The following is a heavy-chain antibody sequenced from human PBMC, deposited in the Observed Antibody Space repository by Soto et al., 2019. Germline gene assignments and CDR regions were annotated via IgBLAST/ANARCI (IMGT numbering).Heavy chain of an antibody. CDR2: IYYSGST. J-gene: IGHJ6*03. D-gene: IGHD6-6*01. Sequence: PSETLSLTCTDSGGSISSYYWSWIRQPPGKGLEWIGYIYYSGSTNYNPSLKSRVTISVDTSKNQFSLKLSSVTAADTAVYYCARLSSSYYYYYMDVWGKGTTVTVSS. CDR1: GGSISSYY. V-gene: IGHV4-59*01. CDR3: ARLSSSYYYYYMDV.